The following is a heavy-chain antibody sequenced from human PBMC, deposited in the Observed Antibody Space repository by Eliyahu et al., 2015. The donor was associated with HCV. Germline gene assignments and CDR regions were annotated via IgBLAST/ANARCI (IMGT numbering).Heavy chain of an antibody. J-gene: IGHJ6*02. CDR3: VRSGISVAGKNGMDV. D-gene: IGHD6-19*01. V-gene: IGHV3-21*01. Sequence: EVQLVESGGGLVKPGESLRLSCAASGFTFSGYTMNWVRQAPGKGLEWVSSITYGSDYIYYADSVKGRFTISRDNAKNSPSLQMNSLSPEDTALYYCVRSGISVAGKNGMDVWGQGTTVTVSS. CDR1: GFTFSGYT. CDR2: ITYGSDYI.